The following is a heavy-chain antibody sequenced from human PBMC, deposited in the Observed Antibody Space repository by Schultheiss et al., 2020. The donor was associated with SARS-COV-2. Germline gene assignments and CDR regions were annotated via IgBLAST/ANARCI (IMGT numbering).Heavy chain of an antibody. Sequence: ASVKVSCKASGYTFTSYGISWVRQAPGQGLEWMGGIIPIFGTANYAQKFQGRVTLTTDTSTSTAYMDLRSLRSDDTALYYCARGAPYYYDSSDYPSYFFDYWGQGTLVTVSS. J-gene: IGHJ4*02. V-gene: IGHV1-18*04. CDR2: IIPIFGTA. CDR3: ARGAPYYYDSSDYPSYFFDY. D-gene: IGHD3-22*01. CDR1: GYTFTSYG.